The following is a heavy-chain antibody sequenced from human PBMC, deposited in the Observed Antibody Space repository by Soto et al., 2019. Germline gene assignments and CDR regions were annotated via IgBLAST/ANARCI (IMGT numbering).Heavy chain of an antibody. CDR3: AKLKNHYYYGLDV. V-gene: IGHV4-34*01. J-gene: IGHJ6*02. CDR2: INQSGST. CDR1: GGSFSAYY. Sequence: SETLSLTCTVYGGSFSAYYWTWIRQSPGKGLEWIGAINQSGSTTYNPSLRSRVTISVDTSKNQLSLSLSSVTAADTAVYYCAKLKNHYYYGLDVWGQGTTVTVSS.